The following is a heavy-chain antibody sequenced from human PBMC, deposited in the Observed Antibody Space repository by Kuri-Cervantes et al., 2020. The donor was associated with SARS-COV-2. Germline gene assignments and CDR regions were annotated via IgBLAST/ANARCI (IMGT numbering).Heavy chain of an antibody. CDR1: GYTFTGYY. V-gene: IGHV1-2*02. Sequence: ASVKVSCKASGYTFTGYYMHWVRQAPGQGLEWMGWINPNSGGTNYAQKFQGRVTMTRDTSISTAYMELSRLRSDDTAVYYCARALYTDTAMVPSDYWGQGTLVTVSS. CDR2: INPNSGGT. D-gene: IGHD5-18*01. J-gene: IGHJ4*02. CDR3: ARALYTDTAMVPSDY.